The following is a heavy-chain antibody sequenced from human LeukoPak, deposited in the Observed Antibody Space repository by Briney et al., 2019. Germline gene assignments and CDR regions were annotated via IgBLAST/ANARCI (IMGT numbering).Heavy chain of an antibody. CDR2: VFAGGST. V-gene: IGHV3-53*01. CDR3: ARGFNGGFDP. J-gene: IGHJ5*02. CDR1: GFSVSSNY. Sequence: PGGSLRLSCAASGFSVSSNYMNWVRQAPGKGPEWVSVVFAGGSTYSADSVKGRFTFSRDNSKNTLYLQMNSLRADDTAVYYCARGFNGGFDPWGQGTLVTVSS. D-gene: IGHD3-10*01.